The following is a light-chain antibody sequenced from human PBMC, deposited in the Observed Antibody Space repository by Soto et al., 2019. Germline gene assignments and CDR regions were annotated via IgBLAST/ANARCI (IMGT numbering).Light chain of an antibody. CDR1: ETVSSE. V-gene: IGKV3-11*01. CDR2: DAS. J-gene: IGKJ5*01. Sequence: DIVLTQSPVTLSLSAGDRATLSCRASETVSSELVWYQQKPGQDPRLVIYDASKRATGIPARFSGSGSETDFTLTISSLEPEDVGVYYCQHRMNWPHTFGQGTRLDI. CDR3: QHRMNWPHT.